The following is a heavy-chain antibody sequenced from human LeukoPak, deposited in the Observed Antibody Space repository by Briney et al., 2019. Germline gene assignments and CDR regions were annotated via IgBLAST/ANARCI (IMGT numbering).Heavy chain of an antibody. D-gene: IGHD3-9*01. CDR3: AKGVRYLDWWILDY. J-gene: IGHJ4*02. CDR2: ISGSDYA. Sequence: GGSLRLSCAASGFTFSNYAMGWVRQAPGKGLEWVSGISGSDYAYYTDSVKGRFTISRDNSKNTLYLQMNTLRAEDTAVYYCAKGVRYLDWWILDYWGQGTLVPVSS. CDR1: GFTFSNYA. V-gene: IGHV3-23*01.